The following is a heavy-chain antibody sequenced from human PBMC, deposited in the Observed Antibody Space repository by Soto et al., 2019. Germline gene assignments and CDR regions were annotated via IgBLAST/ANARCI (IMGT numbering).Heavy chain of an antibody. D-gene: IGHD6-6*01. V-gene: IGHV4-30-2*01. CDR3: ARGSSSPYYYYGMDV. CDR2: IYHSGST. Sequence: SVTLSLTCSVSGCSSSSRGYSWIWIRQPPGKGLEWIGYIYHSGSTYYNPSLKSRVTISVDRSKNQFSLKLSSVTAADTAVYYCARGSSSPYYYYGMDVWGQGTTVTVS. CDR1: GCSSSSRGYS. J-gene: IGHJ6*02.